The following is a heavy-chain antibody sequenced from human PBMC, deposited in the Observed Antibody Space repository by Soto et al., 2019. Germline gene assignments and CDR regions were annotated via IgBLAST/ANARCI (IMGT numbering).Heavy chain of an antibody. CDR3: ARGRGGSSWYFSYYYYGMDV. D-gene: IGHD6-13*01. Sequence: AASVKVSCKASGYTFTSYYMHWVRQAPGQGLEWMGIINPSGGSTSYAQKFQGRVTMTRDTSTSTVYMELSSLRSEDTAVYYCARGRGGSSWYFSYYYYGMDVWGQGTTVTVSS. V-gene: IGHV1-46*01. CDR1: GYTFTSYY. CDR2: INPSGGST. J-gene: IGHJ6*02.